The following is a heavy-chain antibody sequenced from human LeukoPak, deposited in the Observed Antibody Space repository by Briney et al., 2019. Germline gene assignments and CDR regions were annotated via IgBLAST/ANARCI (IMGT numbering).Heavy chain of an antibody. D-gene: IGHD1-1*01. CDR2: IIPIFGTA. J-gene: IGHJ5*02. CDR1: GGTFSSYA. V-gene: IGHV1-69*01. Sequence: ASVKVSCKASGGTFSSYAVSWVRQAPGQGLEWMGGIIPIFGTANYAQKFQGRVTITADESTSTAYMELSSLRSEDTAVYYCARDIRHASLQLERQAHNWFDPWGQGTLVTVSS. CDR3: ARDIRHASLQLERQAHNWFDP.